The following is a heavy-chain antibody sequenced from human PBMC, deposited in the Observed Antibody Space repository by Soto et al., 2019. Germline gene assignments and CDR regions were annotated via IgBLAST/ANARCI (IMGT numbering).Heavy chain of an antibody. D-gene: IGHD6-19*01. J-gene: IGHJ4*02. CDR1: GFTFSSYG. Sequence: QVQLVESGGGVVQPGRSLILSSAASGFTFSSYGMHWVRQAPGKGLEWVAVIWYDGSNKYYADSVKGRFTISRDNSKNTLYLQMNSLRAEDTAVYYCARDCAGYSSGWYQRGGFDYWGQGTLVTVSS. CDR3: ARDCAGYSSGWYQRGGFDY. CDR2: IWYDGSNK. V-gene: IGHV3-33*01.